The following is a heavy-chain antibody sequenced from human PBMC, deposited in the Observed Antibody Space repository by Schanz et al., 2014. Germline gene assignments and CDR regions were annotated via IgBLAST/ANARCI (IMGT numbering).Heavy chain of an antibody. CDR2: ISGRDGST. CDR1: GFNFSSYS. J-gene: IGHJ6*02. Sequence: ERLVESGGGVVQPGRSLRLSCAASGFNFSSYSLNWVRQAPGMGLEWVSAISGRDGSTYYAESVKGRFTISRDNAKNSLVLQMNSLRAEDTAVYYCLAPDYDMDVWGQGTTVTVSS. CDR3: LAPDYDMDV. V-gene: IGHV3-21*01.